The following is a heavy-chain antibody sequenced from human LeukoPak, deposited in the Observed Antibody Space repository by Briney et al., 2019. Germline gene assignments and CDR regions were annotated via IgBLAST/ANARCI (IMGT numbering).Heavy chain of an antibody. CDR1: GFTVSSNY. Sequence: GGSLRLSCAASGFTVSSNYMSWVRQAPGKGLEWVSVIYSGGSTYYADSVKGRFTISRDNSKNTLYLQMNSLRAEDTAVYYCARAPKRILTGYYFGSWGEGTLVTVSS. CDR3: ARAPKRILTGYYFGS. D-gene: IGHD3-9*01. J-gene: IGHJ4*02. CDR2: IYSGGST. V-gene: IGHV3-66*01.